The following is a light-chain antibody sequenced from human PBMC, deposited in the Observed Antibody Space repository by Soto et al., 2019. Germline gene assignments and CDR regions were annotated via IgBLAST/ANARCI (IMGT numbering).Light chain of an antibody. CDR2: DAS. Sequence: DIQMTQSPSTLSASVGDRVTITCRASQIIRTWLAWYQKKPGKAPKLLIYDASSLESGVPSRFSGSGSGTEFALTISSLQPDDFATYYCQQYTSYLPHTFGQGTKVEIK. J-gene: IGKJ2*01. V-gene: IGKV1-5*01. CDR3: QQYTSYLPHT. CDR1: QIIRTW.